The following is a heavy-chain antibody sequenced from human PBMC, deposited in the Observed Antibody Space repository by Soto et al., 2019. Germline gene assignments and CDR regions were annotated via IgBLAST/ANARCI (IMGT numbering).Heavy chain of an antibody. CDR2: IYYSGST. CDR1: GGSISSSSYY. J-gene: IGHJ4*02. D-gene: IGHD3-9*01. V-gene: IGHV4-39*01. Sequence: SETLSLTCTVSGGSISSSSYYWGWIRQPPGKGLEWIGSIYYSGSTYYNPSLKSRVTISVDTSRNQFSLKLSSVTAADTAVYYCARLDYDILTGYYFNYWGQGTLVTVSS. CDR3: ARLDYDILTGYYFNY.